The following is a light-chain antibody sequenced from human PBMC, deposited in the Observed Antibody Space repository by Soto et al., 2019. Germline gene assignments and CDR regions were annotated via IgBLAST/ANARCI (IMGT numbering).Light chain of an antibody. J-gene: IGKJ1*01. CDR3: QQFYNYPRT. V-gene: IGKV3-11*01. Sequence: VLTQSPSTLSFSPGERATLSFRASQSVSNYLAWYQQKPGQAPRLLIYDASNRATGIAARFSGSGSGTDFTLTISYLQSEDFGTYYCQQFYNYPRTFGQGTKVDIK. CDR2: DAS. CDR1: QSVSNY.